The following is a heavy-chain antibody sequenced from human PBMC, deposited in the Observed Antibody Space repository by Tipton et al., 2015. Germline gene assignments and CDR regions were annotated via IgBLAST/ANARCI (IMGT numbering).Heavy chain of an antibody. J-gene: IGHJ4*02. V-gene: IGHV4-4*02. Sequence: TLSLTCALAGGSISGSYWWSWVCQPPGKGLEWIGEIYHTGSTNYKPSLMGRVTISLDKSKKQFSLKMTSVTAADTAVYYCASPSLPHDRGDYYFQSWGQGSLVTVSS. CDR3: ASPSLPHDRGDYYFQS. CDR1: GGSISGSYW. D-gene: IGHD2-21*02. CDR2: IYHTGST.